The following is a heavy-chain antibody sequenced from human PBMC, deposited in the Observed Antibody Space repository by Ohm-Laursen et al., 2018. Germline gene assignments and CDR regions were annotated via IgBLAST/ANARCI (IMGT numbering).Heavy chain of an antibody. CDR3: AQDKDGSPLCYFDY. CDR1: GFTFSNFA. D-gene: IGHD1-26*01. J-gene: IGHJ4*02. V-gene: IGHV3-23*01. CDR2: ISGSGAST. Sequence: SLRLSCAASGFTFSNFAMNWVRQAPGEGLEWLSGISGSGASTYYADSVKGRFTISRDNAKNSLYLQMNSLRAEDTALYYCAQDKDGSPLCYFDYWGQGTLVTVSS.